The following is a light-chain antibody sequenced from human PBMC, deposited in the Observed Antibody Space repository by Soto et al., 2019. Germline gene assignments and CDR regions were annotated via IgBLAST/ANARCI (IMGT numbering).Light chain of an antibody. CDR1: QSVRGSK. CDR3: QQYSDWPPWT. Sequence: IVLTQSPSTLSLSPGSRATLPCRASQSVRGSKVAWYQQKPGEAPRLXIFGASTRATGIPPRFSGGGSGTEFTPTISSPQSEDFAVYYCQQYSDWPPWTFGQGTKVDIK. V-gene: IGKV3-15*01. CDR2: GAS. J-gene: IGKJ1*01.